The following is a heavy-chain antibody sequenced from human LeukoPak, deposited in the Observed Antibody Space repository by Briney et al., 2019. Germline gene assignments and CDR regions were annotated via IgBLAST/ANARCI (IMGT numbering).Heavy chain of an antibody. V-gene: IGHV3-33*01. CDR2: IWYDGSNK. D-gene: IGHD6-13*01. CDR1: GFTFSSYG. CDR3: ARGGSSSWYIGLDY. Sequence: GRSLRLSCAASGFTFSSYGMPWVRQAPGKGLEWVAVIWYDGSNKYYADSVKGRFTISRDNSKNTLYLQMNSLRAEDTAVYYCARGGSSSWYIGLDYWGQGTLVTVSS. J-gene: IGHJ4*02.